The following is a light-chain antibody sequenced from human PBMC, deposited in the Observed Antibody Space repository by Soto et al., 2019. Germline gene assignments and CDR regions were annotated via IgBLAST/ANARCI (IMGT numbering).Light chain of an antibody. J-gene: IGKJ1*01. CDR1: QSVSSY. Sequence: EIVLTQSLATLSLYPGERGTLSCRASQSVSSYLAWYQQKPGQAPRLLIYGASTRATGIPARFSGSGSGTEFTLTISSLQSEDFAVYYCQQDAGSPWTFGQGTKVDI. CDR3: QQDAGSPWT. CDR2: GAS. V-gene: IGKV3-15*01.